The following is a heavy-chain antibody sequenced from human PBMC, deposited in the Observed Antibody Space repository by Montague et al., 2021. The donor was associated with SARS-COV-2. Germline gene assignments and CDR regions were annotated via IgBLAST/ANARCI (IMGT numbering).Heavy chain of an antibody. D-gene: IGHD2-21*01. CDR3: AGYVVESGTGMGV. CDR1: GFTFSSYS. Sequence: SLRLSCAASGFTFSSYSMNWVRQAPGKGLEWVSSISSSSSYIYYADSVKGRFTISRDNTKNSLYLQMNSLRAEDTAVYYCAGYVVESGTGMGVWGQGTTVTVSS. J-gene: IGHJ6*02. V-gene: IGHV3-21*01. CDR2: ISSSSSYI.